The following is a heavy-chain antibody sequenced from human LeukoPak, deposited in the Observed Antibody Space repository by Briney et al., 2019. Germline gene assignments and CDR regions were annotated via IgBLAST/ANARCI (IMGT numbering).Heavy chain of an antibody. CDR2: ISSSSSYI. CDR3: AGAGIAAAAWYYYYGMDV. V-gene: IGHV3-21*01. Sequence: PGGSLRLSCAASGFTFSSYSMNWVRQAPGKGLEWVSSISSSSSYIYYADSVKGRFTISRDNAKNSLYLQMNSLRAEDTAVYYCAGAGIAAAAWYYYYGMDVWGQGTTVTVSS. J-gene: IGHJ6*02. CDR1: GFTFSSYS. D-gene: IGHD6-13*01.